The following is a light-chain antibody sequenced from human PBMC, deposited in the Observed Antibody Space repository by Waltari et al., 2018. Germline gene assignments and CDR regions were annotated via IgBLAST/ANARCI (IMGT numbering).Light chain of an antibody. J-gene: IGKJ2*01. V-gene: IGKV3-11*01. CDR1: QSVSSY. CDR2: DAS. CDR3: QQRSNCPPVT. Sequence: EIVLTQSPATLSLSPGERATLSCRASQSVSSYLAWYQQKPGQAPRLRIYDASNRATGTPARFSGSGAGTDFTLTISSLEPEDFAVYYCQQRSNCPPVTFGQGTKLEIK.